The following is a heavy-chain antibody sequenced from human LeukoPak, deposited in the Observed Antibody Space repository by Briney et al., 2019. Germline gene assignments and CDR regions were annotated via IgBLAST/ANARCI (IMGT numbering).Heavy chain of an antibody. V-gene: IGHV3-30*02. J-gene: IGHJ6*02. CDR1: GFTFSSYG. CDR3: ARDGVGATYYYYAMDV. CDR2: IRYDGSNK. D-gene: IGHD1-26*01. Sequence: GGSLRLSCAASGFTFSSYGMHWVRQAPGKGLEWVAFIRYDGSNKYYADSVKGRFTISRDNSKNTLYLQMNSLRAEDTAVYYCARDGVGATYYYYAMDVWGQGTTVTVSS.